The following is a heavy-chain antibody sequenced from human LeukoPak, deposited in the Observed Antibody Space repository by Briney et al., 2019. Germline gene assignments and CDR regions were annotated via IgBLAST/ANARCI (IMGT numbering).Heavy chain of an antibody. V-gene: IGHV4-31*03. CDR3: ARFPYSGYDYWYFDL. D-gene: IGHD5-12*01. Sequence: PSETLSLTCTVSGGSISSGGYCWTWIRQHPGKALEWIGYIYYSGSTYYNPSLKSRVTISVDTSKNQFSLKLSSVTAADTAVYYCARFPYSGYDYWYFDLWGRGTLVTVSS. J-gene: IGHJ2*01. CDR2: IYYSGST. CDR1: GGSISSGGYC.